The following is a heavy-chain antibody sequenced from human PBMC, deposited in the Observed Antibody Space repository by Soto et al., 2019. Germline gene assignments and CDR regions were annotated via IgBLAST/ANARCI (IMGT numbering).Heavy chain of an antibody. CDR1: GFTFSIYG. V-gene: IGHV3-30*18. J-gene: IGHJ4*02. CDR2: ISYDGSNK. D-gene: IGHD3-3*01. CDR3: AKETVEYYFDY. Sequence: QVQLVESGGGVVQPGRSLRLSCAASGFTFSIYGMHWVRQAPGKGLEWVAVISYDGSNKYYADSVKGRFTISRDNSKNTLYLQMNSLRGEDTAVYYCAKETVEYYFDYWGQETLVTVSS.